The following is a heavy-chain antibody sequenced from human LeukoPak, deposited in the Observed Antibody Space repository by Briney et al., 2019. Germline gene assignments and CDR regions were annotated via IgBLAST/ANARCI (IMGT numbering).Heavy chain of an antibody. CDR2: ISYDGSSK. CDR3: ARERRYYDSSGCPDY. V-gene: IGHV3-30-3*01. J-gene: IGHJ4*02. Sequence: QPGGSLRLSCAASGFTFSSYAMHWARQAPGKGLEWVAVISYDGSSKYYADSVKGRFTISRDNSINALYLQMNSLRLDDTAVYYCARERRYYDSSGCPDYWGRGTLVTVSS. D-gene: IGHD3-22*01. CDR1: GFTFSSYA.